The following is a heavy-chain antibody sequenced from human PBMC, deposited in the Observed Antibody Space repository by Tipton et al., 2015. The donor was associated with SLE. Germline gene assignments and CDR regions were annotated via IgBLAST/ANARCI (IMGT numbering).Heavy chain of an antibody. Sequence: SLRLSCAASGFTFSTYAMTWVRQAPGKGLEWVSTISGSGGGDTTYYADSVKGRFTISRDDSKNTLCLQMNSLRAEDTAVYYCAGERLPYYYGMDVWGQGTTVTVSS. CDR1: GFTFSTYA. CDR3: AGERLPYYYGMDV. J-gene: IGHJ6*02. V-gene: IGHV3-23*01. D-gene: IGHD1-1*01. CDR2: ISGSGGGDTT.